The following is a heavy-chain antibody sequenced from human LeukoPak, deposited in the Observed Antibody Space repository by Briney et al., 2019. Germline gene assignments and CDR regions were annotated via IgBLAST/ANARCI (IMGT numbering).Heavy chain of an antibody. V-gene: IGHV4-30-4*01. D-gene: IGHD5-18*01. CDR2: IYYSGST. Sequence: SETLSLTCTVSGGSISSGDYYWSWIRQPPGKGLEWIGYIYYSGSTYYNPSLKSRVTISVDTSKNQFSLKLSSVTAADTAVYYCARGAQDTAMVEYYFDYWGQGTLVTVSS. J-gene: IGHJ4*02. CDR1: GGSISSGDYY. CDR3: ARGAQDTAMVEYYFDY.